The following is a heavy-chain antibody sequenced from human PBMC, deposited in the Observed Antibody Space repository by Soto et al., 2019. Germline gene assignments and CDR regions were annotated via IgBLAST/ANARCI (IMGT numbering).Heavy chain of an antibody. CDR3: AREPLIRGVRYYFDY. Sequence: SGTLSLTCTVSGDSISSGSYYWTWVRQRPGTGLEWMGYIFYSGSTSYNPSLRSRLSMSVDTSKNEFSLKLSSVTAADTAVYYCAREPLIRGVRYYFDYWGRGTLVTVSS. V-gene: IGHV4-31*03. D-gene: IGHD3-10*01. CDR2: IFYSGST. CDR1: GDSISSGSYY. J-gene: IGHJ4*02.